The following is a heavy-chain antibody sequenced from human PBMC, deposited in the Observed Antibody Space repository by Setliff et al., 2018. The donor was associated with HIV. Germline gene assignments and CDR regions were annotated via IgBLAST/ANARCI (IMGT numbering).Heavy chain of an antibody. D-gene: IGHD1-26*01. CDR3: ARDRYSGSSTDY. V-gene: IGHV3-48*01. CDR1: RFSFNSYS. J-gene: IGHJ4*02. CDR2: ITGSSNDI. Sequence: PGGSLRLSCAASRFSFNSYSMNWVRQAPGKGLEWISYITGSSNDIYYADSVKGRFTISRDNAKNSLYLQMSSLRAEDTAVYYCARDRYSGSSTDYWGQGTLVTVSS.